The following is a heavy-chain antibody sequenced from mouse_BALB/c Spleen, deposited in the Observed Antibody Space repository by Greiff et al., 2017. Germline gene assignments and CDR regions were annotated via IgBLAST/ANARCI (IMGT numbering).Heavy chain of an antibody. CDR2: INPYNDGT. J-gene: IGHJ3*01. CDR3: APIYYGYDGGFAY. CDR1: GYTFTSYV. D-gene: IGHD2-2*01. Sequence: EVQLQQSGPELVKPGASVKMSCKASGYTFTSYVMHWVKQKPGQGLEWIGYINPYNDGTKYNEKFKGKATLTSDKSSSTAYMELSSLTSEDSAVHYCAPIYYGYDGGFAYWGQGTLVTVSA. V-gene: IGHV1-14*01.